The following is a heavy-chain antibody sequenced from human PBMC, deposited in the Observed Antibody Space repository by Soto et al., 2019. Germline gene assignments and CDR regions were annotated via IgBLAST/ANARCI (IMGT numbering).Heavy chain of an antibody. Sequence: EVQLVESGGGLVQPGGSLTLSCAASGFAFTTYWFHWVRQGPGKRLVWVSRINGDGSSTWYADSVKGRLTISRDNAKNTLYVQMNSLRAEDTAVYYCAREMLGSGLRPPDHWGQGSLITDSS. CDR3: AREMLGSGLRPPDH. J-gene: IGHJ4*02. D-gene: IGHD2-15*01. V-gene: IGHV3-74*01. CDR1: GFAFTTYW. CDR2: INGDGSST.